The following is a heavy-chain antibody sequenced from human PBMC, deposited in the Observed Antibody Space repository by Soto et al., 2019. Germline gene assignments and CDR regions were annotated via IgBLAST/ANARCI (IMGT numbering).Heavy chain of an antibody. J-gene: IGHJ5*02. CDR1: GGSISSGGYY. Sequence: SETLSLTCTVSGGSISSGGYYWSWIRQHPGKGLEWIGYIYYSGSTYYNPSLKSRVTISVDTSKNQFSLKLSSVTAADTAVYYCARDLSYYDSSGPLGVGWFDPWGQGTLVTVSS. V-gene: IGHV4-31*03. D-gene: IGHD3-22*01. CDR2: IYYSGST. CDR3: ARDLSYYDSSGPLGVGWFDP.